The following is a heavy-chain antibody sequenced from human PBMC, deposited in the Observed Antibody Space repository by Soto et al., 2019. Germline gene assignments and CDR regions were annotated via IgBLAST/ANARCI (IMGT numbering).Heavy chain of an antibody. J-gene: IGHJ2*01. V-gene: IGHV4-34*01. Sequence: QVQLQQWAPGRLSPLGTPPLPWGVPGGLFGAFNWAWTRQPPGRGLEWIGEINVRGSINYNPSLKSRVSISVDTSKNHYSLNLRSVTAADTAVYYCARESHDILTGPPWVWYFDLWGRGTLVTVSS. CDR1: GGLFGAFN. D-gene: IGHD3-9*01. CDR3: ARESHDILTGPPWVWYFDL. CDR2: INVRGSI.